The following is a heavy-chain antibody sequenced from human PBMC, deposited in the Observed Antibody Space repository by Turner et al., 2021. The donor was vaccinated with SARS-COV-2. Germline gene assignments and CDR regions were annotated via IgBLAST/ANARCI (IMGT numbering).Heavy chain of an antibody. CDR1: GFTFSSYG. Sequence: QVQLVESGGGVVQPGRSLRLSCAASGFTFSSYGMHWVRRAPGKGLEWVAIIWYDGSNKYYADSVKGRFTISRDNSKNTLYLQMNSLRAEDTAVYYCAREHPPSSWQTYYFDFWGQGTLVTVSS. V-gene: IGHV3-33*01. CDR2: IWYDGSNK. CDR3: AREHPPSSWQTYYFDF. J-gene: IGHJ4*02. D-gene: IGHD6-13*01.